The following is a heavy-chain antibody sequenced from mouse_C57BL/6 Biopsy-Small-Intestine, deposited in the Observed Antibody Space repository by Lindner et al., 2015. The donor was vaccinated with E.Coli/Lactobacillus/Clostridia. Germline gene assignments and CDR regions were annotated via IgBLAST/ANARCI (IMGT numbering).Heavy chain of an antibody. J-gene: IGHJ2*01. CDR2: ISDGGSYT. V-gene: IGHV5-4*01. CDR1: GFTFSSYG. Sequence: VQLQESGGDLVKPGGSLKLSCAASGFTFSSYGMSWVRQTPDKRLEWVATISDGGSYTYYPDNVKGRFTISRDNAKNNLYLQMSHLKSEDTAMYYCAREYYDYDGLDYWGQGTTLTVSS. CDR3: AREYYDYDGLDY. D-gene: IGHD2-4*01.